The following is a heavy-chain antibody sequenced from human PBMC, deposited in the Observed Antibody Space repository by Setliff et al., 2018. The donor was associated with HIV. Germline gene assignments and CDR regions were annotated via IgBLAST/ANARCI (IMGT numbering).Heavy chain of an antibody. CDR2: IYHSGGT. Sequence: SETLSLTCAVSGYSLSSPHYWGWIRQPPGKGLEWIGSIYHSGGTLYSPSLKGRVTISLDTSQTQFSLKLNYVTAADTAVYFCARRDLSFWSGQFDYWGQGLLVTVSS. V-gene: IGHV4-38-2*01. D-gene: IGHD3-3*01. CDR1: GYSLSSPHY. J-gene: IGHJ4*02. CDR3: ARRDLSFWSGQFDY.